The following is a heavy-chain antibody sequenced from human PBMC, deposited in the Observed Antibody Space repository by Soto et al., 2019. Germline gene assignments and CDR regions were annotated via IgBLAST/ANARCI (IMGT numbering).Heavy chain of an antibody. J-gene: IGHJ4*02. D-gene: IGHD4-17*01. CDR3: ARAHDSGDVDY. CDR1: GYTFTTYH. CDR2: MDPNSGHT. Sequence: QVKLVQSGTEVREPGASVKVSCKSSGYTFTTYHINWVRQATGQGLEWMGSMDPNSGHTVYAQKFQGRVTMTRSTSISPAYMELSSLIADDTAIYYWARAHDSGDVDYWGQGTLVTVSS. V-gene: IGHV1-8*01.